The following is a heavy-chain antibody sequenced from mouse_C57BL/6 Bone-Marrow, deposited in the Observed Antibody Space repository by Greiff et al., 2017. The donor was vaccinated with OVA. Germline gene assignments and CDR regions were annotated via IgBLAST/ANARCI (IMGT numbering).Heavy chain of an antibody. CDR2: IVPENGDT. V-gene: IGHV14-4*01. CDR3: TTLPLYYGSPYWYFDV. J-gene: IGHJ1*03. D-gene: IGHD1-1*01. CDR1: GSNIKDDY. Sequence: EVQLQQSGAELVRPGASVKLSCTASGSNIKDDYLHWVKQRPEQGLEWIGWIVPENGDTEYASKFQGKATITADTSSNTAYLQLSRLTSEDTAVYYCTTLPLYYGSPYWYFDVWGTGTTVTVSS.